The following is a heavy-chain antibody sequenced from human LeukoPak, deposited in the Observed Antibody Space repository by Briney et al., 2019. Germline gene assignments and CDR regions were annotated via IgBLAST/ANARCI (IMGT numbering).Heavy chain of an antibody. D-gene: IGHD1-1*01. Sequence: GGSLRLSCSASGFSFSTYAMSWVRQAPGKGLNGVSRITGTGSTTQYAESVKGRFTTSRDNSRNTLYLQMNSLRVEDTAVYYCARQPNWNDLGRFDPWGQGTLVTVSS. J-gene: IGHJ5*02. CDR3: ARQPNWNDLGRFDP. CDR1: GFSFSTYA. V-gene: IGHV3-23*01. CDR2: ITGTGSTT.